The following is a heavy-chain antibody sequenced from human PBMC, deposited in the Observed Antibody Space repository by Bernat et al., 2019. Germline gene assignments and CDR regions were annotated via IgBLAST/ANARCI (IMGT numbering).Heavy chain of an antibody. D-gene: IGHD2-2*01. CDR2: IYWDDDK. CDR1: GFSLSTSGVG. V-gene: IGHV2-5*02. J-gene: IGHJ6*02. CDR3: AHSSYPNTRYCTRTSCSYYGMDV. Sequence: QITLKESGLTLVRPTQTLTLTCTFSGFSLSTSGVGVGWIRQPPGQALEWLALIYWDDDKRYSPSLKSRLTITRDTTKSQVILMMTNMDPVDTGTYYCAHSSYPNTRYCTRTSCSYYGMDVWGQGTTVTVS.